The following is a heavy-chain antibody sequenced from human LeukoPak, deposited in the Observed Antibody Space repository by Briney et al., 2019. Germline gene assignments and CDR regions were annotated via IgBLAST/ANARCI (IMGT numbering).Heavy chain of an antibody. CDR3: PGYFLEWLYFDY. CDR2: IYYSGST. J-gene: IGHJ4*02. D-gene: IGHD3-3*01. V-gene: IGHV4-59*08. Sequence: SETLSLTCTVSGGSISSYYWSWIRQPPGKGLEWIGYIYYSGSTNYNPSLKSRVTISVDTSKNQFSLKLSSVTAADTAVYYCPGYFLEWLYFDYWGQGILVTVSS. CDR1: GGSISSYY.